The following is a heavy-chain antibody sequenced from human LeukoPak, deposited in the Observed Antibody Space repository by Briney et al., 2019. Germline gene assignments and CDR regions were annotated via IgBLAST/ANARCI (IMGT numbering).Heavy chain of an antibody. CDR3: ARGAYCSSTSCYLATKYNWFDP. V-gene: IGHV4-59*01. CDR1: GGSISSYY. D-gene: IGHD2-2*01. J-gene: IGHJ5*02. CDR2: IYYSGST. Sequence: PSETLSLTCTVSGGSISSYYWSWIRQPPGKGLEWIGYIYYSGSTNYNPSLKSRVTISVDTSKNQFSLKLSSVTAADTAVYYCARGAYCSSTSCYLATKYNWFDPWGQGTLATVSS.